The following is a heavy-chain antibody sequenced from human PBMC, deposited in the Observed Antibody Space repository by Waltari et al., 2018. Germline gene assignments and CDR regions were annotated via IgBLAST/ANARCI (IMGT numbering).Heavy chain of an antibody. Sequence: QLQLQESGPGLVKPSETLSLTCPVSGGPISSYYWTWIRQPPGKGLEWIGYIYYSGSTNYNPSLKSRVTISVDTSKNQFSLKLSSVTAADTAVYYCAREGFGRNDAFDIWGQGTMVTVSS. CDR1: GGPISSYY. J-gene: IGHJ3*02. D-gene: IGHD3-10*01. CDR3: AREGFGRNDAFDI. CDR2: IYYSGST. V-gene: IGHV4-59*01.